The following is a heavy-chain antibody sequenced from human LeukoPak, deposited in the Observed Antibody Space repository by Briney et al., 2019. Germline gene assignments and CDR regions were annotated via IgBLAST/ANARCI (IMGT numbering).Heavy chain of an antibody. CDR2: FDPEDGET. J-gene: IGHJ4*02. D-gene: IGHD6-19*01. CDR3: ATLRYAAVAGIDLPTDY. CDR1: GYTLTELS. Sequence: GASVKVSCKVSGYTLTELSMHWVRQAPGKGREWMGGFDPEDGETIYAQKFQGRVNMTEDTSTHTAHMELSSLRSEDTALYYCATLRYAAVAGIDLPTDYRGQGTLVTVSS. V-gene: IGHV1-24*01.